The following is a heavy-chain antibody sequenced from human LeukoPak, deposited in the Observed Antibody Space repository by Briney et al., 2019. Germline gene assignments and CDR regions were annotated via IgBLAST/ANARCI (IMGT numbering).Heavy chain of an antibody. Sequence: SETLSLTCTVSGGSISSYYWSWIRQPPGKGLEWIGYIYYSGGTNYNPSLKSRVTISVDTSKNQFSLKLSSVTAADTAVYYCAREGDYGVIYWGQGTLVTVSS. CDR3: AREGDYGVIY. V-gene: IGHV4-59*01. CDR1: GGSISSYY. CDR2: IYYSGGT. D-gene: IGHD4-17*01. J-gene: IGHJ4*02.